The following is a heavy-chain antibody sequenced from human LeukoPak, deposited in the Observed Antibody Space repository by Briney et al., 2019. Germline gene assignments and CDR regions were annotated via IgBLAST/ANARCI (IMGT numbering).Heavy chain of an antibody. CDR3: ARDQFGRYDFWSGYSSPFDY. CDR1: GFTFSSYA. Sequence: PGGSLRLSCAASGFTFSSYAMSWVRQAPGKGLEWVSAISGSGGSTYYADSVKGRFTISRDNAKNSLYLQMNSLRAEDTAVYYCARDQFGRYDFWSGYSSPFDYWGQGTLVTVSS. D-gene: IGHD3-3*01. J-gene: IGHJ4*02. V-gene: IGHV3-23*01. CDR2: ISGSGGST.